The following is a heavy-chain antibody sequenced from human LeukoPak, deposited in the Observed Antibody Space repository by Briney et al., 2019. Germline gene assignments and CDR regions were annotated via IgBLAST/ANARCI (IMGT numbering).Heavy chain of an antibody. J-gene: IGHJ4*02. CDR3: AKDLDSSSWSNFHY. Sequence: PGGSLRLSCAASGFTFSSYAMNWVRQAPGKGLEWVSAISGSGGSTYYADSVKGRFTISRDNSKNTLYLQVNSLRAEDTALYYCAKDLDSSSWSNFHYWGQGTLVTVSS. CDR1: GFTFSSYA. CDR2: ISGSGGST. V-gene: IGHV3-23*01. D-gene: IGHD6-13*01.